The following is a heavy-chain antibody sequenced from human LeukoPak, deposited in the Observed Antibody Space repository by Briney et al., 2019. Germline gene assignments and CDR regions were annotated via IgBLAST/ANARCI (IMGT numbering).Heavy chain of an antibody. J-gene: IGHJ4*02. CDR2: ISGSGGST. Sequence: PGGSLRLSCAASGFTFSSYAMSWVHQAPGKGLEWVSAISGSGGSTYYADSVKGRFTISRDNSKNTLYLQMNSLRAEDTAVYYCAKTLKRWLQFPPSDYWGQGTLVTVSS. CDR3: AKTLKRWLQFPPSDY. D-gene: IGHD5-24*01. CDR1: GFTFSSYA. V-gene: IGHV3-23*01.